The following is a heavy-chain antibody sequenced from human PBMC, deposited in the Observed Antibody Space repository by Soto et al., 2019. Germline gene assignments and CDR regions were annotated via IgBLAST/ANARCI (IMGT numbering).Heavy chain of an antibody. CDR2: ITGSSSNL. V-gene: IGHV3-23*01. Sequence: EVQLLESGGGLEQPGWSLRLSCAASGFTFRDYAMSWVRQAPGKGLEWVTTITGSSSNLYYSDSVKGQFAISRDNSKNTLYLQVDSLTAEDTAVYYCAKGGAVYGLLTHDYWGQGTLVTVSS. D-gene: IGHD3-9*01. CDR3: AKGGAVYGLLTHDY. J-gene: IGHJ4*02. CDR1: GFTFRDYA.